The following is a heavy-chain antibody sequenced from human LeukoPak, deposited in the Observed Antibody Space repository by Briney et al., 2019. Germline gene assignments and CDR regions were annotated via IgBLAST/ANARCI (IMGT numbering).Heavy chain of an antibody. D-gene: IGHD2-21*02. CDR3: ARVFGDSENY. V-gene: IGHV1-69*13. J-gene: IGHJ4*02. CDR2: IIPIFGTA. CDR1: GYTFTSYY. Sequence: GASVKVSCKASGYTFTSYYMHWGRQAPGQGLEWMGGIIPIFGTANYAQKFQGRVTITADESTSTAYMELSSLRSEDTAVYYCARVFGDSENYWGQGTLVTVSS.